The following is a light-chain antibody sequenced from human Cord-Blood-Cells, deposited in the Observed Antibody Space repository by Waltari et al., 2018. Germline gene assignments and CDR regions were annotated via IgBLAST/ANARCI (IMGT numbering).Light chain of an antibody. V-gene: IGLV8-61*01. J-gene: IGLJ3*02. CDR2: STN. Sequence: QTVVTQEPSFSVSPGGPVTLTCGLSFGPASTSYYPRWDQQPPGQAPRTLIYSTNTRSSGVPDRFSGSILGNKAALTITGAQADDESDYYCVLYMGSGIRVFGGGTKLTVL. CDR1: FGPASTSYY. CDR3: VLYMGSGIRV.